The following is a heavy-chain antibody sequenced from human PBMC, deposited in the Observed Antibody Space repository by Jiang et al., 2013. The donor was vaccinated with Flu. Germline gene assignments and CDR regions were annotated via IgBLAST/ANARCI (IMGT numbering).Heavy chain of an antibody. CDR3: ARARGVGLYYFDY. J-gene: IGHJ4*02. V-gene: IGHV4-59*13. Sequence: LLKPSETLSLTCTVSGGAISSYYWSWIRQPPGKGLEWIGYIYYTGSTNYNPSLKSRVIISLDTSKRQFTLNLTSVTAADTAIYYCARARGVGLYYFDYWGQGSLVTGLL. CDR1: GGAISSYY. D-gene: IGHD3-10*01. CDR2: IYYTGST.